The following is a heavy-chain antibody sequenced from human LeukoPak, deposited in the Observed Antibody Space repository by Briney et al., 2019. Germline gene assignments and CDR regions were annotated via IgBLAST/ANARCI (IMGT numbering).Heavy chain of an antibody. CDR1: GYSISSGYY. J-gene: IGHJ5*02. CDR3: ARDPSMRSPLWFDP. D-gene: IGHD2/OR15-2a*01. CDR2: IYHSGST. V-gene: IGHV4-38-2*02. Sequence: SETLSLTCTVSGYSISSGYYWGWIRQPPGKGLEWIGSIYHSGSTYYNPPLKSRVTISVDTSKNQFSLKLSSVTAADTAVYYCARDPSMRSPLWFDPWGQGTLVTVSS.